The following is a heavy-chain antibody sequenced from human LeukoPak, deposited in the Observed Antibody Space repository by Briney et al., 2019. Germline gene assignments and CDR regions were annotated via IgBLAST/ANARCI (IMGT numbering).Heavy chain of an antibody. V-gene: IGHV3-66*01. CDR1: GVTVSSNY. Sequence: GGSLRLSCAASGVTVSSNYMSWVRQAPGKGLEWVSVIYSGGSTYYADSVKGRFTISRDNSKNTLYLQMNSLRAEDTAVYYCARVPPEYYDILTGYYTGYYFDYWGQGTLVTVSS. CDR3: ARVPPEYYDILTGYYTGYYFDY. J-gene: IGHJ4*02. D-gene: IGHD3-9*01. CDR2: IYSGGST.